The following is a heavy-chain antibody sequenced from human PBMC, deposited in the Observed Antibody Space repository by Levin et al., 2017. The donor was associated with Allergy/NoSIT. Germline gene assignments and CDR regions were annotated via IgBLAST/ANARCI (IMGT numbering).Heavy chain of an antibody. J-gene: IGHJ4*02. CDR2: INTRVGST. Sequence: ASVKVSCTTSGYAFSTYYMGWVRQAPGQGLEWMGLINTRVGSTYYAQKFQGRVTMTRDTSTTTFYMELDSLTSEDTAIYYCARGRGFDVGEYWGQGTLVTVSS. D-gene: IGHD3-16*01. V-gene: IGHV1-46*01. CDR1: GYAFSTYY. CDR3: ARGRGFDVGEY.